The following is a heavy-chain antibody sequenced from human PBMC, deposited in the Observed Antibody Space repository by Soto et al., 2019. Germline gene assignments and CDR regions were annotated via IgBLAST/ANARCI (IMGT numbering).Heavy chain of an antibody. V-gene: IGHV3-23*01. Sequence: EVQLLESGGGLVQPGGSLRLSCAASGFTFSSYAMSWVRQARGKGLEWVSAISGSGGSTYYADSVKGRFTISTDNSTSTLYLQITSLRADDTAVYYCAKVYSSRWYRAWYLDLSGRSSLVTVSS. CDR1: GFTFSSYA. D-gene: IGHD6-13*01. CDR3: AKVYSSRWYRAWYLDL. J-gene: IGHJ2*01. CDR2: ISGSGGST.